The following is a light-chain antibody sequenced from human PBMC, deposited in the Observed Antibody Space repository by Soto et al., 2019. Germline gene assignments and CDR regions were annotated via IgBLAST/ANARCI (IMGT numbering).Light chain of an antibody. CDR1: QSVRSSY. CDR2: GAS. V-gene: IGKV3-20*01. J-gene: IGKJ1*01. Sequence: DIVLTQSPGTLSLSPRERATLSCMASQSVRSSYLAWHQQKLGQAPRLLIFGASSRAAGIPDRFSGSGSGTDFTLTISRLEPEDFAVYYCQQYGSSPQTFGQGTKVDIK. CDR3: QQYGSSPQT.